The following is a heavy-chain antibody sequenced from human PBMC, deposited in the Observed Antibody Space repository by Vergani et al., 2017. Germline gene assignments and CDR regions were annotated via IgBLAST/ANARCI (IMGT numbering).Heavy chain of an antibody. D-gene: IGHD4-17*01. CDR3: AKDKAPYGDVGSWFDP. Sequence: EVQLVESGGGLVKPGGSLRLSCAASGFTFSNAWMSWVRQAPGKGLEWVSGISWNSGSIGYADSVKGRFAISRDNAKNSLYLQMNSLRAEDTALYYCAKDKAPYGDVGSWFDPWGQGTLVTVSS. J-gene: IGHJ5*02. V-gene: IGHV3-9*01. CDR2: ISWNSGSI. CDR1: GFTFSNAW.